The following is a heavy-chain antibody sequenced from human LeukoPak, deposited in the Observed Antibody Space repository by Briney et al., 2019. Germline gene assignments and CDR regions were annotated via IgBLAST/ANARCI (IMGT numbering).Heavy chain of an antibody. Sequence: GGSLRLSCAASGFTFSNFWMSWVRQAPGKGLEWVANIKQDGSEKYYVDSVKGRFTISRDNAKNSLYLQMNSLRAGDTAVYYCASHSVGYVPFDSWGQGTLVTVSS. CDR3: ASHSVGYVPFDS. V-gene: IGHV3-7*02. D-gene: IGHD6-25*01. CDR1: GFTFSNFW. CDR2: IKQDGSEK. J-gene: IGHJ4*02.